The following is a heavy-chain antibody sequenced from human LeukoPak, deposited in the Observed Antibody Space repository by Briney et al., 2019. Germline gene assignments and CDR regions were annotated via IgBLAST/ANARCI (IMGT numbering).Heavy chain of an antibody. CDR1: GGSFSGYY. D-gene: IGHD3-10*01. CDR3: ARGGTMVRGVIIPKNYYYGMDV. J-gene: IGHJ6*04. V-gene: IGHV4-34*01. Sequence: SETLSLTCAAYGGSFSGYYWSWIRQPPGKGLEWIGEINHSGSTNYNPSLKSRVTISVDTSKNQFSLKLSSVTAADTAVYYCARGGTMVRGVIIPKNYYYGMDVWGKGTTVTVSS. CDR2: INHSGST.